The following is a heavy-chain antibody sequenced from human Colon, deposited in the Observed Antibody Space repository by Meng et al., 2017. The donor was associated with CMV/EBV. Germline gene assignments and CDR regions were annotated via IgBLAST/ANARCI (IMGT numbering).Heavy chain of an antibody. D-gene: IGHD2-8*01. CDR2: ISYVGVHI. J-gene: IGHJ4*02. CDR1: EFPFNNYA. Sequence: SWAAAEFPFNNYAMHWVRQAPGEGLEWVAFISYVGVHISYLDSVKGRFTISRDNSKNTLYLQMNGLRSEHTAVYYCARDGDYCTNGVCYFDCWGQGTPFTVSS. CDR3: ARDGDYCTNGVCYFDC. V-gene: IGHV3-30-3*01.